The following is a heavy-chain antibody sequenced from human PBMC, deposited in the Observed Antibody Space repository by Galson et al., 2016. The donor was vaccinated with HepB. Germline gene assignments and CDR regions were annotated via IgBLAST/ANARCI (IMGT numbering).Heavy chain of an antibody. Sequence: SLRLSCAASGFTFCDYYMNWIRQAPGKGLEWVSYISSSGSYSYYADSVKGRFTISRDNAKNSLYLQLNSLRAEDTAAYYCARIIKTGTTSHFDYWGQGTLVTVSS. CDR3: ARIIKTGTTSHFDY. D-gene: IGHD1-7*01. CDR1: GFTFCDYY. CDR2: ISSSGSYS. J-gene: IGHJ4*02. V-gene: IGHV3-11*06.